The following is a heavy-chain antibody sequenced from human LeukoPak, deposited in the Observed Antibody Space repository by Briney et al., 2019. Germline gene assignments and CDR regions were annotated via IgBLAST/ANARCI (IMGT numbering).Heavy chain of an antibody. CDR1: GGSISSSHYY. CDR3: FVVADADAFQI. CDR2: ISSSGST. D-gene: IGHD3-3*02. J-gene: IGHJ3*02. Sequence: SETLSLTCSVSGGSISSSHYYWNWVRQPAGKGLEWIGRISSSGSTTYSPSLQSRVTMSVGTSNNHFSLRLTSVTAADTALYSIFVVADADAFQIWGQGTMVTVSS. V-gene: IGHV4-61*02.